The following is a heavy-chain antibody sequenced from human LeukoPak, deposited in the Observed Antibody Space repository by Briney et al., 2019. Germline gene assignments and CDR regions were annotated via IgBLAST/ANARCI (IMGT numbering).Heavy chain of an antibody. V-gene: IGHV3-23*01. CDR2: ISGSGGST. CDR3: AKDREDCSSTSCYANDAFDI. D-gene: IGHD2-2*01. CDR1: GFTFISSA. J-gene: IGHJ3*02. Sequence: GGSLRLSCAASGFTFISSAMSWVRQAPGKGLEWVSAISGSGGSTYYADSVKGRFTISRDNSKNTLYLQMNSLRAEDTAVYYCAKDREDCSSTSCYANDAFDIWGQGTMVTVSS.